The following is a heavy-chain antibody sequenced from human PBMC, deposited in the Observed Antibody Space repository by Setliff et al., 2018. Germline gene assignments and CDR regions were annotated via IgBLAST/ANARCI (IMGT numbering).Heavy chain of an antibody. V-gene: IGHV3-30*02. Sequence: GESLKISCAASGFTFGTYGMHWVRQAPGKGLDWVAFIRFDGSYTYYADSVKGRVTIFRDNSENTLFLQMNSLRTDDTAVYYCAKVKKPLIRGSAFDLWGRGTLVTVSS. CDR2: IRFDGSYT. CDR1: GFTFGTYG. J-gene: IGHJ4*02. D-gene: IGHD3-10*01. CDR3: AKVKKPLIRGSAFDL.